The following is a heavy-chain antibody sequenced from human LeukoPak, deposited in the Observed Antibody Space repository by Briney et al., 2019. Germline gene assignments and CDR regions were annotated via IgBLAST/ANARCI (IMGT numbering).Heavy chain of an antibody. CDR3: AREYGDGYWYFDL. J-gene: IGHJ2*01. Sequence: ASVKVSCTASGYTFTSYGISWVRQAPGQGLEWMGWISPYNGNTNYAQKLQGRVTMTTDTSTSTVYMELRSLRSDDTAVYYCAREYGDGYWYFDLWGRGTLVSVSS. CDR2: ISPYNGNT. V-gene: IGHV1-18*01. D-gene: IGHD4-17*01. CDR1: GYTFTSYG.